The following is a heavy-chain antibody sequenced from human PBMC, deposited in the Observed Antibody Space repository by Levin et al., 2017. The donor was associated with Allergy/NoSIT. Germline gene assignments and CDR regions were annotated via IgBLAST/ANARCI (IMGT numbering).Heavy chain of an antibody. CDR1: GGSIGTYY. V-gene: IGHV4-59*01. CDR3: ARVLTGTPNYYFGMDV. Sequence: SETLSLTCTVSGGSIGTYYWAWIRQPPGKGLEWIGYIYYSGSTNYNPSLKSRVTISLDTSKNQFSLKLSSVTAADTAVYYCARVLTGTPNYYFGMDVWGQGTTVTVSS. J-gene: IGHJ6*02. D-gene: IGHD1/OR15-1a*01. CDR2: IYYSGST.